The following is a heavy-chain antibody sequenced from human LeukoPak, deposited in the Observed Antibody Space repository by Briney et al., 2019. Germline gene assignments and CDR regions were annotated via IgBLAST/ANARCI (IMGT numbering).Heavy chain of an antibody. V-gene: IGHV1-24*01. CDR3: ARKGYGRCSDGSCYYFDH. J-gene: IGHJ4*02. D-gene: IGHD2-15*01. Sequence: WASVKVSCKVSGYTLTELSMHWVRQAPGKGLEWMGGFDPEDGETFYAQKFQGRVTMTRNTSISTAYMELSSLRSEDAAVYYCARKGYGRCSDGSCYYFDHWGQGTLVTVTS. CDR2: FDPEDGET. CDR1: GYTLTELS.